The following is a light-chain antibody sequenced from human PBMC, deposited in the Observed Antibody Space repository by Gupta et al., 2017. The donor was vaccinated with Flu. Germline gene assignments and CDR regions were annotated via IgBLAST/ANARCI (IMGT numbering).Light chain of an antibody. CDR2: GAS. V-gene: IGKV3-15*01. J-gene: IGKJ1*01. CDR3: QHYYDWPPWV. Sequence: EIVMTQSPATLSVSPGERVTLSCRASQGISSDLAWYQQKPGQPPRLLMSGASTRATGIPDRFSGSGSGTEFTLTISSLQSEDFAVYYCQHYYDWPPWVFGQGTKVDMK. CDR1: QGISSD.